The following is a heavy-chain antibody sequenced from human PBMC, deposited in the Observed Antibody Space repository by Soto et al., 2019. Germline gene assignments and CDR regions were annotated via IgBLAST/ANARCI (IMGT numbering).Heavy chain of an antibody. J-gene: IGHJ6*01. D-gene: IGHD2-15*01. V-gene: IGHV3-48*02. CDR1: GFTFRSYS. CDR2: ISSSNRTI. CDR3: AREGWPLLQTGMDV. Sequence: PGGSLRLSCAASGFTFRSYSMNWVGQAPGKGLEWVSYISSSNRTINYADSVKGRFIISRDNAKNSLYLQMHSLRDEDTAVYYCAREGWPLLQTGMDVWGQGTTVTVSS.